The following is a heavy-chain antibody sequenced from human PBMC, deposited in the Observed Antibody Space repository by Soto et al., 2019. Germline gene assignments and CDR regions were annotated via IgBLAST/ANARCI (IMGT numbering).Heavy chain of an antibody. D-gene: IGHD4-17*01. V-gene: IGHV3-23*01. Sequence: EVHRLESGGGLVQPGGSLRLSCVASGFTFSIDAMSWVRQAPGKGLEWVSLIRGSGDFTEYAGSVKGRFTISRDNSKNTVSLQMNSLRADDTAVYYCAKGRETTSIFDYWGQGILVTVSS. J-gene: IGHJ4*02. CDR2: IRGSGDFT. CDR1: GFTFSIDA. CDR3: AKGRETTSIFDY.